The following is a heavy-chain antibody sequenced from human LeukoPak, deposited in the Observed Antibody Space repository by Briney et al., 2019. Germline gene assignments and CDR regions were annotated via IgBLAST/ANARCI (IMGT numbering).Heavy chain of an antibody. CDR2: ISGSGGST. CDR3: ANAGPYGSGSCYVDRIGY. V-gene: IGHV3-23*01. J-gene: IGHJ4*02. CDR1: GFTFSSYA. Sequence: GGSLRLSCAASGFTFSSYAMSGVRQAPGKGLEWVSAISGSGGSTYYADSVKGRFTISRDNSKNTLYLQMNSLRAEDTAVYYCANAGPYGSGSCYVDRIGYWGQGTLVTVSS. D-gene: IGHD3-10*01.